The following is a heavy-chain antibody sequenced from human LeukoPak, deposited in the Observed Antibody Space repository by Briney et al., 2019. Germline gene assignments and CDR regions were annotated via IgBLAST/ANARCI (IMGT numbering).Heavy chain of an antibody. V-gene: IGHV3-23*01. J-gene: IGHJ4*02. CDR2: ISGSGGST. Sequence: GGSLRLSCAASGFTFSSYSMNWVRQAPGKGLEWVSAISGSGGSTYYADSVKGRFTISRDNSKNTLYLQMNSLRAEDTAVYYCAKGVGSYYDILTGYYNPWYFDYWGQGTLVTVSS. CDR3: AKGVGSYYDILTGYYNPWYFDY. D-gene: IGHD3-9*01. CDR1: GFTFSSYS.